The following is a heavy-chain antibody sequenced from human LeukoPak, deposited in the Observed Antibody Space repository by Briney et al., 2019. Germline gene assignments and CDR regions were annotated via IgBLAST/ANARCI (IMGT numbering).Heavy chain of an antibody. Sequence: VASVKVSCKASGYTFTSYYMHWVRQAPGQGLEWMGIINLSSGNTNYAQKFQGRVTMTRDTSTSTVYMELSSLRSEDTAVYYCAKERAFWSGYHDFDYWGQGTLVTVSS. CDR3: AKERAFWSGYHDFDY. CDR1: GYTFTSYY. J-gene: IGHJ4*02. V-gene: IGHV1-46*03. CDR2: INLSSGNT. D-gene: IGHD3-3*01.